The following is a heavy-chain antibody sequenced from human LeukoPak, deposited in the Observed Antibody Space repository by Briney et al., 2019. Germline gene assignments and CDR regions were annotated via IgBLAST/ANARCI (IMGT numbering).Heavy chain of an antibody. J-gene: IGHJ4*02. CDR3: ARAQSSMAVAGPYYFDY. D-gene: IGHD6-19*01. CDR1: GFTFSTYS. Sequence: PGGSLRLSCAASGFTFSTYSMNWVRQAPGKGLEWVSYISSGSTTIYYADSVKGRFSISRDNARKSLSLQMNSLRDEDTAVYYCARAQSSMAVAGPYYFDYWGQGSLVTVSS. V-gene: IGHV3-48*02. CDR2: ISSGSTTI.